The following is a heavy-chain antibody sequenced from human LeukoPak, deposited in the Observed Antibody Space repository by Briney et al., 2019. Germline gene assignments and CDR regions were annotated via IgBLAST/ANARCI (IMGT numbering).Heavy chain of an antibody. Sequence: ASVKVSCKASGYTFTSYYMHWVRQAPGQGLELMGWINTNTGDPTYAQGFTGRFVFSLDTSVSTAYLQISSLKAEDTAVYYCARDGVRAFDIWGQGTMVTVSS. CDR3: ARDGVRAFDI. D-gene: IGHD3-3*01. V-gene: IGHV7-4-1*02. CDR2: INTNTGDP. J-gene: IGHJ3*02. CDR1: GYTFTSYY.